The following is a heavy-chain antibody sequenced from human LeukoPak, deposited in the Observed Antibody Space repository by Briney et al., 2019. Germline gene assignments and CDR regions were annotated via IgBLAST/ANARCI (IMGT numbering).Heavy chain of an antibody. CDR1: GFTVSSNY. D-gene: IGHD3-22*01. J-gene: IGHJ3*02. CDR3: ARAYYYDSKGAFDI. Sequence: PGGSLRLSCAASGFTVSSNYMSWIRQAPGKGLEWVSYISSSGSTIYYADSVKGRFTISRDNAKNSLYLQMNSLRAEDTAVYCCARAYYYDSKGAFDIWGQGTMVTVSS. V-gene: IGHV3-11*04. CDR2: ISSSGSTI.